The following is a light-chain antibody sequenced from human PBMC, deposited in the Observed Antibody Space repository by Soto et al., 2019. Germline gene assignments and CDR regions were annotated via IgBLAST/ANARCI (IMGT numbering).Light chain of an antibody. J-gene: IGKJ2*01. CDR2: GTS. CDR3: QQYGNSPT. CDR1: QSVPSSS. Sequence: EIVLRQSPGTLSLSPGERATVSCRASQSVPSSSLAWYQQKPGQGPRLLIYGTSRRATGIPDRFSGSGSGTDFTLTISRLEPEDSAVYFCQQYGNSPTFGQGPSCRSN. V-gene: IGKV3-20*01.